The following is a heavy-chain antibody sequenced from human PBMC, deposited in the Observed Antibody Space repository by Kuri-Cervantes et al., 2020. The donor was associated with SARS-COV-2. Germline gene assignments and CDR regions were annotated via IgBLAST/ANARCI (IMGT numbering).Heavy chain of an antibody. CDR2: ISGSGGST. CDR3: ARVPSSSGFFDY. D-gene: IGHD6-6*01. CDR1: GFTFSSYA. V-gene: IGHV3-23*01. J-gene: IGHJ4*02. Sequence: GESLKISCAASGFTFSSYAMSWVRQAPGKGLESVSAISGSGGSTYYADSVKGRFTISRDNSKNTLYLQMNSLRAEDTAVYYCARVPSSSGFFDYWGQGTLVTVSS.